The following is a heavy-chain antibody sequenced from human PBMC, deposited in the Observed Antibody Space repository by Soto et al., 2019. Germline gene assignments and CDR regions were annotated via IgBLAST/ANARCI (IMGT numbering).Heavy chain of an antibody. CDR2: MNPNSGNT. D-gene: IGHD3-3*01. V-gene: IGHV1-8*01. CDR1: GYTFTSYD. Sequence: SVKVSCKASGYTFTSYDINWVRQATGQGLEWMGWMNPNSGNTGYAQKFQGRVTMTRNTSISTAYMELSSLRSEDTAVYYCARGLGTYYDFWSGYYPDYSGQGPLVTVSS. CDR3: ARGLGTYYDFWSGYYPDY. J-gene: IGHJ4*02.